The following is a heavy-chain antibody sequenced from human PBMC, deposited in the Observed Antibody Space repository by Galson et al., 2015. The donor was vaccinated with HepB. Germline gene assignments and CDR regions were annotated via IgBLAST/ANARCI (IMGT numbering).Heavy chain of an antibody. D-gene: IGHD3-10*01. CDR3: ARGQVGSYQYFYYYGMDV. CDR1: GDSVSSHSAA. J-gene: IGHJ6*02. CDR2: TYYRSKWYN. Sequence: CAISGDSVSSHSAAWNWIRQSPSRGLEWLGRTYYRSKWYNDYAVSVKSRITINPDTSKNQFSLKLSSVTAADTAVYYCARGQVGSYQYFYYYGMDVWGQGTTVTVSS. V-gene: IGHV6-1*01.